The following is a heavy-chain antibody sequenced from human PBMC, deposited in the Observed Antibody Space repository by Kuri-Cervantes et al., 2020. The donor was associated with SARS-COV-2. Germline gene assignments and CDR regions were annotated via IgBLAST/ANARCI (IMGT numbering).Heavy chain of an antibody. J-gene: IGHJ6*02. CDR3: ARDYQYYYGSGSYYLVYYYYGMDV. D-gene: IGHD3-10*01. CDR2: INSDGSGT. V-gene: IGHV3-74*01. Sequence: GESLKISCAASGFTFSSYWMHWVRQAPGKGLVWVSRINSDGSGTSYADSVKGRFTISRDNAKNTLYLQMNSLRAEDTAVYYCARDYQYYYGSGSYYLVYYYYGMDVWGQGTTVTVSS. CDR1: GFTFSSYW.